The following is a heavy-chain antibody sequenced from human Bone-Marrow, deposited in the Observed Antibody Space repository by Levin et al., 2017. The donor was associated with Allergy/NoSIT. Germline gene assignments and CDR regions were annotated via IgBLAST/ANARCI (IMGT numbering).Heavy chain of an antibody. V-gene: IGHV3-11*01. D-gene: IGHD2-15*01. Sequence: GGSLRLSCAASGFSVTDYFMNWIRRSPGKGLEWLSYISSSGETINYADSVKGRFTISRDDAKNSLYLQMHSLRAEDTAVYYCARDTYCSGGSCPLGVWGQGTTVTVSS. CDR2: ISSSGETI. CDR3: ARDTYCSGGSCPLGV. CDR1: GFSVTDYF. J-gene: IGHJ6*02.